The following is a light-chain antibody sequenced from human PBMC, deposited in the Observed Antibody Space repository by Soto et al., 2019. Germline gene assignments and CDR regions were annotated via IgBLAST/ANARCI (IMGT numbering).Light chain of an antibody. V-gene: IGKV3-15*01. Sequence: EIVMTRSPATLSVSPGERATLSCRASQSVSINLAWYQQKPGQAPRLLIYGASTRATGVPARFSGSGSGTEFTLTISSLQSEDFAVYYCQQYNNWPQTFGGGTKVEIK. CDR3: QQYNNWPQT. CDR1: QSVSIN. J-gene: IGKJ4*01. CDR2: GAS.